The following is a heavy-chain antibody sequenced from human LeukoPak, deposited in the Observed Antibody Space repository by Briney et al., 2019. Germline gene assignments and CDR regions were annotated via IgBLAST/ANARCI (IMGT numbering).Heavy chain of an antibody. CDR3: ARTLRHYDAFDI. J-gene: IGHJ3*02. V-gene: IGHV4-61*02. CDR2: IYPSGST. CDR1: GGSINSGDYH. Sequence: SQTLSLTCTVAGGSINSGDYHWSWIRQPAGKGLEWIGRIYPSGSTSSNPSLKSRVTISVDTSKNQVSLNLTSVTAADTAVYHCARTLRHYDAFDIWGQGTMVTVSS.